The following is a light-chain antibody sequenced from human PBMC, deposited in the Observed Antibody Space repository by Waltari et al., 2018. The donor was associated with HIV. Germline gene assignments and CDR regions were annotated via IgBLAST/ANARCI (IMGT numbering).Light chain of an antibody. Sequence: DIQMTQPPSSLSASVGDRISITCRASQEIINYLAWFQQKPGEAPKPLIFDASSLQSGVPSKFSGSGSGTDFTLTISSLQPEDFATYYCQQYHSYPYTFGQGTKLES. V-gene: IGKV1-16*02. CDR2: DAS. J-gene: IGKJ2*01. CDR3: QQYHSYPYT. CDR1: QEIINY.